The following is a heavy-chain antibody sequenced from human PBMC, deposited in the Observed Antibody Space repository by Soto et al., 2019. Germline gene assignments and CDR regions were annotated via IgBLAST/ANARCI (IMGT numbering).Heavy chain of an antibody. Sequence: SLRLSCAASGFTFSSYAMHWVRQAPGKGLEWVAVISYDGSNKYYADSVKGRFTISRDNSKNTLYLQMNSLRAEDTAVYYCARDRYGSGSYIFDYWGQGTLVTVSS. CDR3: ARDRYGSGSYIFDY. CDR1: GFTFSSYA. J-gene: IGHJ4*02. D-gene: IGHD3-10*01. V-gene: IGHV3-30-3*01. CDR2: ISYDGSNK.